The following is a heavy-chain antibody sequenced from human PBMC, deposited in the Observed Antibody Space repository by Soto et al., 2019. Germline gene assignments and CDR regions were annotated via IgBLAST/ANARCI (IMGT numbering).Heavy chain of an antibody. D-gene: IGHD2-15*01. Sequence: EVQLEESGGGLVQPGGSLRLSCGASGFIFTNYWMSWVRQAPGKGLEWVANIKQDGSEKYYVDSVKGRFTISRDNTKNSLYLQMNSLRPEDTAVYYCARRYCSGGSWYSYFDSWGQGTLVTVSS. CDR3: ARRYCSGGSWYSYFDS. J-gene: IGHJ4*02. CDR1: GFIFTNYW. CDR2: IKQDGSEK. V-gene: IGHV3-7*01.